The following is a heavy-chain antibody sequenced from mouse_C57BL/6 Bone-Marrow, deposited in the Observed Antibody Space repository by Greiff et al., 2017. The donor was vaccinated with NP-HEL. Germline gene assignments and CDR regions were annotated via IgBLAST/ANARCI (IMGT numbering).Heavy chain of an antibody. CDR2: IYPGDGDT. D-gene: IGHD2-3*01. V-gene: IGHV1-82*01. J-gene: IGHJ2*01. CDR3: SRQVDDGYFY. Sequence: QVQLKESGPELVKPGASVKISCKASGYAFSSSWMNWVKQRPGKGLEWIGRIYPGDGDTNYNGKFKGKATLTADKSSSTAYMQLSSLTSEDSAVYFCSRQVDDGYFYWGQGTTLTVSS. CDR1: GYAFSSSW.